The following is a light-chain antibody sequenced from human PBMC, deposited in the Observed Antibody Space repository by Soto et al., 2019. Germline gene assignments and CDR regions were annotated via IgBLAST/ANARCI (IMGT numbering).Light chain of an antibody. CDR2: KAS. CDR1: QSISSW. J-gene: IGKJ1*01. V-gene: IGKV1-5*03. CDR3: QQTYSTPPT. Sequence: DIQMTQSPSTLSASVGDRVTITCRASQSISSWLAWYQQKPGKAPKLLIYKASSLESGVPSRFSGSGSGTDFTLTISSLQPEDFATYYCQQTYSTPPTFGQGNKVDIK.